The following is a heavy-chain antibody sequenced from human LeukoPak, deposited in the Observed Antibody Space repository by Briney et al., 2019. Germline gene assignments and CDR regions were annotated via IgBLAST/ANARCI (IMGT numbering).Heavy chain of an antibody. D-gene: IGHD4-17*01. V-gene: IGHV3-21*01. CDR2: ISSSSSYI. CDR1: GFTFSSYS. CDR3: ARDSETTVTTCDY. Sequence: GGSLRLSCAASGFTFSSYSMNWVRHAPGKGLEWVSSISSSSSYIYYADSVKGRFTISRDNAKNSLYLQMNSLRAEDTAVYYCARDSETTVTTCDYWGQGTLVTVSS. J-gene: IGHJ4*02.